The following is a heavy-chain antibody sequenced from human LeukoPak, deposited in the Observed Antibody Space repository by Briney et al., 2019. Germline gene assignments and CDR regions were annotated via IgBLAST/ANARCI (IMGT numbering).Heavy chain of an antibody. D-gene: IGHD3-22*01. CDR3: TRHGKGDDSSGYVDY. V-gene: IGHV3-73*01. J-gene: IGHJ4*02. Sequence: GGSLRLSCAASGFTFGGSAMHWVRQTSGKGLEWVGRIRSKGNSYATVYAASVKGRFTISRDDSKDTAYLQMNSPKTEDTALYFCTRHGKGDDSSGYVDYWGQGTLVTVSS. CDR1: GFTFGGSA. CDR2: IRSKGNSYAT.